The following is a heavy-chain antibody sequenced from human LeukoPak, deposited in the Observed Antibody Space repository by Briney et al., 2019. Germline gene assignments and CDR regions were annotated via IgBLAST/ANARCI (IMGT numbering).Heavy chain of an antibody. V-gene: IGHV3-30*03. J-gene: IGHJ5*02. D-gene: IGHD3-22*01. Sequence: GGSLRLSCAASGFTFSSYGMHWVRQAPGKGLEWVAVISYDGSNEYYADSVKGRFTISRDNSKNTLYLQMNSLRAEDTAVYYCARDGSEYYYDSSGYYGSNWFDPWGQGTLVTVSS. CDR2: ISYDGSNE. CDR3: ARDGSEYYYDSSGYYGSNWFDP. CDR1: GFTFSSYG.